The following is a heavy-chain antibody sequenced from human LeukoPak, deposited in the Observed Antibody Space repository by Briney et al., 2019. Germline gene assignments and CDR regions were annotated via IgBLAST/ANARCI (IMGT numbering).Heavy chain of an antibody. Sequence: SETLSLTCAVSGGSISSSNWWSWVRQPPGKGLEWIGEIYHSGSTNYNPSLKGRVTISVDKSKNQFSLKLSSVTAADTAVYYCARGPDLAAAGFFDYWGQGTLVTVSS. CDR2: IYHSGST. V-gene: IGHV4-4*02. CDR1: GGSISSSNW. CDR3: ARGPDLAAAGFFDY. J-gene: IGHJ4*02. D-gene: IGHD6-13*01.